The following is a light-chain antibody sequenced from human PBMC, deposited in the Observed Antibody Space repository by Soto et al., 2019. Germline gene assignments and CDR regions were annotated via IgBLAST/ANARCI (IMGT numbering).Light chain of an antibody. CDR1: QSVSSN. Sequence: EIVXTXSPXTXSXSXGERATLSCRASQSVSSNLAWYQQKPGQAPRLLIYGASTRATGIPARFSGSGSGTEFTLTISSLQSEDFAVYYCQQYNNWPLTFGGGTKVEIK. CDR3: QQYNNWPLT. CDR2: GAS. V-gene: IGKV3D-15*01. J-gene: IGKJ4*01.